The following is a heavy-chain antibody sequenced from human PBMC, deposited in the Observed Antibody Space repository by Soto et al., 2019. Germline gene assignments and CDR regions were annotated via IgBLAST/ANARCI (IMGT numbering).Heavy chain of an antibody. CDR3: ARDMGGSSSFLGY. Sequence: ASVKVSCKASGYTFIDYYMHWVRQAPGQGLEWLGWINPTYGGATYGQRFQGRVTMTRDTSISTAYMELRRLQSDDTAVYYCARDMGGSSSFLGYWGQGTLVTVSS. CDR2: INPTYGGA. CDR1: GYTFIDYY. V-gene: IGHV1-2*02. J-gene: IGHJ4*02. D-gene: IGHD6-6*01.